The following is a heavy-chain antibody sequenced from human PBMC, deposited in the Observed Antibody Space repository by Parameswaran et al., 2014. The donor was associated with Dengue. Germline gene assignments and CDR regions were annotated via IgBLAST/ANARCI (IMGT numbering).Heavy chain of an antibody. CDR2: ISSSSSYI. J-gene: IGHJ5*02. D-gene: IGHD2-2*01. V-gene: IGHV3-21*01. CDR3: ARGARRSVVVPAAMPTVVDP. Sequence: WIRQPPGKGLEWVSSISSSSSYIYYADSVKGRFTISRDNAKNSLYLQMNSLRAEDTAVYYCARGARRSVVVPAAMPTVVDPWGQGTLVTVSS.